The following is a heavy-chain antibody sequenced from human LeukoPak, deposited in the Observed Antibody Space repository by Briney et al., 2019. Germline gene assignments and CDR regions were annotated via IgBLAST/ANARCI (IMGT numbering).Heavy chain of an antibody. Sequence: ASVTVSCKASGYTFTNYGISWVRQAPGLGLEWMGWISAYNGNTDYAQKLQGRVTMTTDTSTRTAYMELRSLRSDDTAVYYCARDFPHYDFWSGYNYGMDVWGQGTTVTVSS. CDR1: GYTFTNYG. J-gene: IGHJ6*02. D-gene: IGHD3-3*01. V-gene: IGHV1-18*01. CDR3: ARDFPHYDFWSGYNYGMDV. CDR2: ISAYNGNT.